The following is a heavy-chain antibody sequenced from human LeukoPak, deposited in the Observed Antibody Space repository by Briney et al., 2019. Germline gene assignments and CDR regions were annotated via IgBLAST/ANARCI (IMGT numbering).Heavy chain of an antibody. J-gene: IGHJ4*02. V-gene: IGHV3-74*01. CDR1: GFTFSSYW. CDR2: INSEGTST. Sequence: AGGSLRLSCAASGFTFSSYWMHWVRQAPGKGLVWVSRINSEGTSTSYADSVKGRFTISRDNAENTLYLQMNSLRAEDTALYYCARYSDSYHAIDYWGQGTLVTVSS. CDR3: ARYSDSYHAIDY. D-gene: IGHD1-26*01.